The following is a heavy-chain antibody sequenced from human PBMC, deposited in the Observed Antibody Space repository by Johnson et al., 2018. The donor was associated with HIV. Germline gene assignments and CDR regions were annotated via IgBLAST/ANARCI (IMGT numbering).Heavy chain of an antibody. D-gene: IGHD1-26*01. CDR2: IYSGGSI. Sequence: VQLVESGGGVVQPGRSLRLSCAASGFTFNNYGIHWVRQAPGKGLEWVSGIYSGGSIYSADSVKGRFSISRDNSKNTLYLQMNSLGVEDTAVYYCAREGAWEVRPGAFDIWGQGTMVTVSS. V-gene: IGHV3-66*01. J-gene: IGHJ3*02. CDR3: AREGAWEVRPGAFDI. CDR1: GFTFNNYG.